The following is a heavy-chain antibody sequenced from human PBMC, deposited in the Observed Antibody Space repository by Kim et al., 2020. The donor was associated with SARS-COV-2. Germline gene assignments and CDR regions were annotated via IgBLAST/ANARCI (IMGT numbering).Heavy chain of an antibody. D-gene: IGHD6-13*01. J-gene: IGHJ3*02. CDR2: ISYDGSNK. CDR3: ARYSSSWSDAFDI. CDR1: GFTFSSYG. Sequence: GGSLRLSCAASGFTFSSYGMHWVRQAPGKGLEWVAVISYDGSNKYYADSVKGRFTISRDNSKNTLYLQMNSLRAEDTAVYYCARYSSSWSDAFDIWGQGTMVTVSS. V-gene: IGHV3-30*03.